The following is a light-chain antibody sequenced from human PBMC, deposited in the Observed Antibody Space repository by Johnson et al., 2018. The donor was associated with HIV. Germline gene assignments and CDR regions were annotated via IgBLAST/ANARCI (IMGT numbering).Light chain of an antibody. CDR1: DSNIGNNY. CDR2: DND. J-gene: IGLJ1*01. CDR3: ETWDSSLSGV. V-gene: IGLV1-51*01. Sequence: QLVLTQPPSVSAAPGQKVTISCFGSDSNIGNNYVSWYQQLPGTAPKLLIYDNDKRPSGIPDRFSGSKSGTSATLGITGLQTGDRADYYCETWDSSLSGVFGTGTKVTVL.